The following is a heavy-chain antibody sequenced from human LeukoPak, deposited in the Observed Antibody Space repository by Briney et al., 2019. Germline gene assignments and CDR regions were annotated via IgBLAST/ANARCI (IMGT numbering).Heavy chain of an antibody. CDR3: ARIYSSSWFLNWFDP. V-gene: IGHV4-34*01. J-gene: IGHJ5*02. CDR2: INHSGST. Sequence: SETLSLTCAVYGGSFSVYYWSWIRQPPGKGLEWIGEINHSGSTNYNPSLKSRVTISVDTSKNQFSLKLNSVTAADTAVYYCARIYSSSWFLNWFDPWGQGTLVTVSS. D-gene: IGHD6-13*01. CDR1: GGSFSVYY.